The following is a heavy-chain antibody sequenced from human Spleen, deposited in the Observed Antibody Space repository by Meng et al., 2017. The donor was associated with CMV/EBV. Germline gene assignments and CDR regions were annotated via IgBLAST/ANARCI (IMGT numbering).Heavy chain of an antibody. Sequence: SCAASGFNFDSYTMTWVRQSPGKGLEWVSSISSSSSYMFYRDSVRGRFTISRDNAKKSVFLQMNNLRAGDTAIYYCARVLEDVVVIVPNYYYGMDVWGQGTTVTVSS. CDR1: GFNFDSYT. CDR2: ISSSSSYM. J-gene: IGHJ6*01. V-gene: IGHV3-21*04. CDR3: ARVLEDVVVIVPNYYYGMDV. D-gene: IGHD2-21*01.